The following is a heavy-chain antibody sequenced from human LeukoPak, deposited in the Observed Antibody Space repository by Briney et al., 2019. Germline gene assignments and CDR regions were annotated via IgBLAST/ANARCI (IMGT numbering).Heavy chain of an antibody. D-gene: IGHD1-7*01. V-gene: IGHV1-69*13. CDR1: GGTFSSYA. J-gene: IGHJ5*02. Sequence: SVKVSCKASGGTFSSYAISWVRQAPGQGLEWMGGIIPIFGTANYAQKFQGSVTITADESTRTAYMELSSLRSEDTAVYYCARDRVELDGDSRFDPWGQGTLVTVSS. CDR2: IIPIFGTA. CDR3: ARDRVELDGDSRFDP.